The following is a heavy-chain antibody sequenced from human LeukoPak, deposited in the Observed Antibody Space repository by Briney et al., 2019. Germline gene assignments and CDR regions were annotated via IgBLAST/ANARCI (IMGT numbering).Heavy chain of an antibody. CDR3: ARDRDSSGLRDFDL. V-gene: IGHV4-59*01. D-gene: IGHD3-22*01. CDR1: GGSISSYY. Sequence: SEALSLTCTVSGGSISSYYWSWIRQPPGKGLEWIGYIYYSGNTNYNPSLKSRVSISIDTSKNQFSLQLSSVTAADTAVYYCARDRDSSGLRDFDLWGRGTLVTVSA. CDR2: IYYSGNT. J-gene: IGHJ2*01.